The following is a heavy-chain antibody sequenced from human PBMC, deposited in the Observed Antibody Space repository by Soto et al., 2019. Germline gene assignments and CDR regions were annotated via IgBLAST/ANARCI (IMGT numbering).Heavy chain of an antibody. CDR2: IIPIFGTA. D-gene: IGHD6-13*01. J-gene: IGHJ6*02. Sequence: QVQLVQSGAEVKKPGSSVKVSCKASGGTFSSYAISWVRQAPGQGLEWMGGIIPIFGTANYAQKFQGRVTITADESTSTADMELSSLRSEDTAVYYCARSRFSAAGDIYYYYGMDVWGQGTTVTVSS. V-gene: IGHV1-69*01. CDR3: ARSRFSAAGDIYYYYGMDV. CDR1: GGTFSSYA.